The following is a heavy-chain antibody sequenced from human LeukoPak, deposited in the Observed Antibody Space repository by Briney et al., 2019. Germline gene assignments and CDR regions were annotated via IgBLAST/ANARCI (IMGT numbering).Heavy chain of an antibody. CDR2: ISSSSSTI. CDR3: ARHFWSPWIQLWFLEYYFDY. J-gene: IGHJ4*02. V-gene: IGHV3-48*02. Sequence: GGSLRLSCAASGFTFSSYSMNWVRQAPGKGLEWVSYISSSSSTIYYADSVKGRFTISRDNAKNSLYLQMNSLRDEDTAVYYCARHFWSPWIQLWFLEYYFDYWGQGTLVTVSS. D-gene: IGHD5-18*01. CDR1: GFTFSSYS.